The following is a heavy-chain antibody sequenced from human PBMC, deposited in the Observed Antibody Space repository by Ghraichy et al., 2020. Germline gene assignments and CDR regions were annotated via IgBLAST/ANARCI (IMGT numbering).Heavy chain of an antibody. Sequence: GGSLRLSCAASGFTFSSYEMNWVRQAPGKGLEWVSYISSGGSTIYYADSVKGRFTISRDNAKKSLYLQMNSLRAEDTAVYYCARAGEGGSGIHYYYYYYMDVWGKGTTVTVSS. D-gene: IGHD3-10*01. CDR2: ISSGGSTI. J-gene: IGHJ6*03. CDR1: GFTFSSYE. V-gene: IGHV3-48*03. CDR3: ARAGEGGSGIHYYYYYYMDV.